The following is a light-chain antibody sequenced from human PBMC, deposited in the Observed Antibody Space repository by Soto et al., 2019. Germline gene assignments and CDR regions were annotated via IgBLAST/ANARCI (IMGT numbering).Light chain of an antibody. V-gene: IGKV3-11*01. Sequence: EIVLTQSPATLSLSPGERATLSCRASQSVSSYLTWYQQRPGQAPRLLIYDASNRATGIPARFSGSGSGTAFTLTIISLEPEDFAVYYCQQRNNWPPSITFGQGTRLEIK. CDR3: QQRNNWPPSIT. CDR1: QSVSSY. CDR2: DAS. J-gene: IGKJ5*01.